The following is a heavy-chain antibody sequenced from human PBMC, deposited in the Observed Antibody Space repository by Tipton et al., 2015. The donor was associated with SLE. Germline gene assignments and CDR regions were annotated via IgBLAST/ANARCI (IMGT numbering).Heavy chain of an antibody. CDR2: MNPKSGNT. CDR3: ARGPLYSSGWLPFDY. J-gene: IGHJ4*02. V-gene: IGHV1-8*02. Sequence: QLVQSGPEVKKPGASVKVSCKASGYTFSRDGIIWVRQATGQGLEWMGWMNPKSGNTGYAQKFQGRVTMTRNTSISTAYMELSSLRSEDTAVYYCARGPLYSSGWLPFDYWGQGTLVTVSS. D-gene: IGHD6-19*01. CDR1: GYTFSRDG.